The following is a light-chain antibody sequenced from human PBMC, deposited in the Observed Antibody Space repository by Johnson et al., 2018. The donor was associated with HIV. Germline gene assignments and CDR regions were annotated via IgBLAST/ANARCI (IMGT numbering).Light chain of an antibody. Sequence: QSVLTQPPSVSAAPGQNVNISCSGGSSNIGSNYISWYQQLPGTAPKLLIYDNNKRPSGIPYRFSGSKSGTSATLGITGLQTGDEADYYCGTWDSSLSAGGVFGTGTKVTVL. J-gene: IGLJ1*01. CDR1: SSNIGSNY. CDR2: DNN. CDR3: GTWDSSLSAGGV. V-gene: IGLV1-51*01.